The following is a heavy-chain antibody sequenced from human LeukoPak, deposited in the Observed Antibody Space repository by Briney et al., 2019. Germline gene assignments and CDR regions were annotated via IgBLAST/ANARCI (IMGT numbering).Heavy chain of an antibody. D-gene: IGHD6-6*01. Sequence: SETLSLTCTVSGGSVIRGGYYWSWIRQPPGKGLEWIGYVFNSEGTNYSPSLRSRVTISADTSKNQFSLKLTSVTAADTAIYYCARGSNYFGYWGQGILVTVSS. CDR3: ARGSNYFGY. J-gene: IGHJ4*02. CDR1: GGSVIRGGYY. CDR2: VFNSEGT. V-gene: IGHV4-61*08.